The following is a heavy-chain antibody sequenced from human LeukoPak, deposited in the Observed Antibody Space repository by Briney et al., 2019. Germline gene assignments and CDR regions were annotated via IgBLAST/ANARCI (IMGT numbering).Heavy chain of an antibody. Sequence: GGSLRLSCAASGFTFSSYSMNWVRQAPGKGLEWVSSISSSSSYIYYADSVKSRFTISRDNAKNSLYLQMNSLRAEDTAVYYCARDQDFRDGYNLFDIWGQGTMVTVSS. CDR2: ISSSSSYI. CDR1: GFTFSSYS. V-gene: IGHV3-21*01. CDR3: ARDQDFRDGYNLFDI. D-gene: IGHD5-24*01. J-gene: IGHJ3*02.